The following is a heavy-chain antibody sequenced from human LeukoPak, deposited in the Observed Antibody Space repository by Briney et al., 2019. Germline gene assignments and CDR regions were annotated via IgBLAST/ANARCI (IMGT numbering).Heavy chain of an antibody. CDR1: GFTFSNAW. J-gene: IGHJ4*02. Sequence: PGGSLRLSCAASGFTFSNAWMSWVRQAPGKGLEWVGRIKSKTDGGTTDYAAPVKGRFTISRDDSKNTLYLQMNSLKTEDTAVYYCTTETDSTSCDGCGVYYFDYWGQGTLVTVSS. D-gene: IGHD2-2*01. CDR3: TTETDSTSCDGCGVYYFDY. CDR2: IKSKTDGGTT. V-gene: IGHV3-15*01.